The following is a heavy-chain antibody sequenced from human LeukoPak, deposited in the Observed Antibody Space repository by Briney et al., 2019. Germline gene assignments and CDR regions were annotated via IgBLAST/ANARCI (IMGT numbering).Heavy chain of an antibody. J-gene: IGHJ6*02. Sequence: PGGSLRLSCAASGFTFSSYGMHWVRQAPGKGLEWVAVISYDGSNKYYADSVKGRFTISRDNSKNTLYLQMNSLRAEDTAVYHCAKDRWEVVASGYGMDVWGQGTTVTVSS. CDR3: AKDRWEVVASGYGMDV. D-gene: IGHD2-15*01. CDR1: GFTFSSYG. V-gene: IGHV3-30*18. CDR2: ISYDGSNK.